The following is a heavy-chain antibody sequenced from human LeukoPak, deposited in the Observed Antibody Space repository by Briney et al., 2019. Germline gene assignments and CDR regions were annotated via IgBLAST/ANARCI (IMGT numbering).Heavy chain of an antibody. V-gene: IGHV1-69*13. CDR2: IIPIFSTA. Sequence: SVKVSCKASGGTFSSYAISWVRQAPGQGLEWMGGIIPIFSTANYAQKFQGRVTITADESTSTAYMELSSLRSEDTAVYYCAREPITGTTYYYGMDVWGQGTTVTVSS. J-gene: IGHJ6*02. CDR1: GGTFSSYA. D-gene: IGHD1-20*01. CDR3: AREPITGTTYYYGMDV.